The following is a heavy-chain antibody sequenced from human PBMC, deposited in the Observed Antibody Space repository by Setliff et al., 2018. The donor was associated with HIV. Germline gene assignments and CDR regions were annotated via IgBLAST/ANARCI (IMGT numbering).Heavy chain of an antibody. CDR1: GGSISSVNW. D-gene: IGHD3-10*01. Sequence: SETLSLTCAVSGGSISSVNWWSWVRQPPGRGLEWIGEINHSESTNYNPSLKSRVTVSVDTSKKQFSLRLSSVSAADTALYYCARGGGITWRSYSFDYWGHGTLVTVSS. CDR3: ARGGGITWRSYSFDY. CDR2: INHSEST. J-gene: IGHJ4*01. V-gene: IGHV4-4*02.